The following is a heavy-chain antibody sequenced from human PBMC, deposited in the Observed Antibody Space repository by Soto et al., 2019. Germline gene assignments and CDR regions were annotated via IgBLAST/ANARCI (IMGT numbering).Heavy chain of an antibody. CDR1: GFSFSTSAVG. V-gene: IGHV2-5*02. D-gene: IGHD6-13*01. Sequence: QITLTESGPTLVKPTQTLTLTCTFSGFSFSTSAVGVGWIRQPPGKALEWLALIYWDDDKRYSPFLKSRLTITKDTSTNPVVLTMTNMDPVDTGTYYCAHLYWVASGTRYYFDYWGQGTLVTVSS. CDR2: IYWDDDK. CDR3: AHLYWVASGTRYYFDY. J-gene: IGHJ4*02.